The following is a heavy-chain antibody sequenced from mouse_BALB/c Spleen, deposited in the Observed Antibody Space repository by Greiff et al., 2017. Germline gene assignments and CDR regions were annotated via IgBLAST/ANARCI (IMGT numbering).Heavy chain of an antibody. CDR2: ISSGGGST. V-gene: IGHV5-12-1*01. J-gene: IGHJ3*01. CDR1: GFAFSSYD. CDR3: ASSAWFAY. Sequence: EVMLVESGGGLVKPGGSLKLSCAASGFAFSSYDMSWVRQTPEKRLEWVAYISSGGGSTYYPDTVKGRFTISRDNAKNTLYLQMSSLKSEDTAMYYCASSAWFAYWGQGTLVTVSA.